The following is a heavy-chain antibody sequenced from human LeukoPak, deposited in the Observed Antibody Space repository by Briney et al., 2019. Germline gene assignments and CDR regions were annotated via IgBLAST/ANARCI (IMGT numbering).Heavy chain of an antibody. D-gene: IGHD1-26*01. CDR2: ISSSSSSI. V-gene: IGHV3-21*04. CDR3: AKDGSGDYFDY. CDR1: GFTFSSYS. J-gene: IGHJ4*02. Sequence: GGSLRLSCAASGFTFSSYSMNWVRQAPGKGLEWVSSISSSSSSIYYADSVKGRFTISRDNSKNTLYLQMNSLRAEDTAVYYCAKDGSGDYFDYWGQGTLVTVSS.